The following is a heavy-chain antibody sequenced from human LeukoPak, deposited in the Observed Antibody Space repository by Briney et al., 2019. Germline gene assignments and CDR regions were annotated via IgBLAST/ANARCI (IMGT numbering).Heavy chain of an antibody. CDR1: GGSISSGSYY. CDR3: ARQGWGILTGNNWFDP. V-gene: IGHV4-61*02. J-gene: IGHJ5*02. Sequence: PLQTLSLTCTVSGGSISSGSYYWSWIRQPAGKVLEWIGRIYTSGSTNYNPSLKSRVTISVDTSKNQFSLKLSSVTAADTAVYYCARQGWGILTGNNWFDPWGQGTLVTVSS. CDR2: IYTSGST. D-gene: IGHD3-9*01.